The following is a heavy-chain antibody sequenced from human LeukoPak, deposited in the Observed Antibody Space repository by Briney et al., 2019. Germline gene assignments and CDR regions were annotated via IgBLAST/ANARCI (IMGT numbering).Heavy chain of an antibody. CDR2: ISGSGGST. D-gene: IGHD2-2*01. CDR3: AKSRPIYCSSTSCMSFDY. Sequence: GGSLRLSCAASGFTFSSYAMSWVRQAPGKGLEWVSAISGSGGSTYYADSVKGRFTISRDNSKNTLYLQMNSLRAEDTAVYYCAKSRPIYCSSTSCMSFDYWGQGTLVTVSS. J-gene: IGHJ4*02. V-gene: IGHV3-23*01. CDR1: GFTFSSYA.